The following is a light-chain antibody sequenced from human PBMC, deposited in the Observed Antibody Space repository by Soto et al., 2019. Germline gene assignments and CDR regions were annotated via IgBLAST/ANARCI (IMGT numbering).Light chain of an antibody. CDR2: STS. J-gene: IGKJ3*01. CDR1: QSVSSSH. CDR3: QQYYISPFT. V-gene: IGKV3-20*01. Sequence: EIVLTQSPGTLSLSPGERATLSCRASQSVSSSHLAWYQQKPGQAPRLLIYSTSSRATGISDRFSGSGSGADFTLTSSRLKPEDFAVYYCQQYYISPFTFGPGTKVDIK.